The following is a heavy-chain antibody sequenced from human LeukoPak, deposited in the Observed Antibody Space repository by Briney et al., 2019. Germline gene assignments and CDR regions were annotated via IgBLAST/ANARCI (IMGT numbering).Heavy chain of an antibody. CDR1: GFSLSTSGVA. J-gene: IGHJ4*02. V-gene: IGHV2-5*01. CDR3: AHSLYDSSGYYFFDY. CDR2: NYWNDDK. D-gene: IGHD3-22*01. Sequence: SGPTLVNPTQTLTLTCTFSGFSLSTSGVAVGWIRQPPGKALEWLALNYWNDDKRYSPSLNRRPTITKDTSKYRVVLTMTNMDPVDTATYYCAHSLYDSSGYYFFDYWGQGTLVTVSS.